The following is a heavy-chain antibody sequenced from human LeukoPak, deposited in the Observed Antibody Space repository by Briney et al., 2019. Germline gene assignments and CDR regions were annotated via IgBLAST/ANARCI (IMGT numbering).Heavy chain of an antibody. CDR1: GFTFSKAW. V-gene: IGHV3-15*01. CDR3: TKSGSYFDY. D-gene: IGHD1-26*01. CDR2: IKSETDDGTT. Sequence: GGSLRLSCAATGFTFSKAWMSWVRQAPGKGLEGIARIKSETDDGTTDYAAPVKDRVTISRDDSKNTLYRQMNGLNTEDAAAYYCTKSGSYFDYWGQGTLVTVSS. J-gene: IGHJ4*02.